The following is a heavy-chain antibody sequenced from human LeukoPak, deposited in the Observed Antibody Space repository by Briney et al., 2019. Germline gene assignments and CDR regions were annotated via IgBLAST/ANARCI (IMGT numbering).Heavy chain of an antibody. CDR2: ISGSGGST. CDR1: GFIFSSYA. CDR3: AKGRRYSSSWYYFDY. J-gene: IGHJ4*02. Sequence: PGGSLRLSCAASGFIFSSYAMSWVRQAPGKGLEWVSAISGSGGSTYYADSGKGRFTISRDNSKNTLYLAMNSLRAEDTAVYYCAKGRRYSSSWYYFDYCGQGTLVTVSS. V-gene: IGHV3-23*01. D-gene: IGHD6-13*01.